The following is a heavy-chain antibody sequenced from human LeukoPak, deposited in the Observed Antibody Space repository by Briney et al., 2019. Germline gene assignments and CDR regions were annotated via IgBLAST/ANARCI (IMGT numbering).Heavy chain of an antibody. Sequence: SETLSLTCTASGGSISSYYWSWIRQPAGKGLEWIGRIYTSGSTNYNPSLKSRVTMSVDTSKNQFSLKLSSVTAADTAVYYCARVGAVTTYYYYYYMDVWGKGTTVTVSS. CDR1: GGSISSYY. D-gene: IGHD4-17*01. CDR2: IYTSGST. J-gene: IGHJ6*03. V-gene: IGHV4-4*07. CDR3: ARVGAVTTYYYYYYMDV.